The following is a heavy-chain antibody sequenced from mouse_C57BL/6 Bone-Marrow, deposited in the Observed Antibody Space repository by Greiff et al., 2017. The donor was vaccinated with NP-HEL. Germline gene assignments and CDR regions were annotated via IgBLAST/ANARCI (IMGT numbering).Heavy chain of an antibody. V-gene: IGHV14-4*01. CDR2: IVPENGDT. Sequence: EVQLQQSGAELVRPGASVKLSCTATGFNIKDDYMHWVKQRPEQGLEWIGWIVPENGDTEYASKFQGKATITADTSSNTAYLQLSSLTSEDTAVYYCTLRVWFAYWGQGTLVTVSA. D-gene: IGHD1-1*01. J-gene: IGHJ3*01. CDR3: TLRVWFAY. CDR1: GFNIKDDY.